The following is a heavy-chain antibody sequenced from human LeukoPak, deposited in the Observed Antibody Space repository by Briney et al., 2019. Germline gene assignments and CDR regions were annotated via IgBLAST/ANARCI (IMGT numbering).Heavy chain of an antibody. CDR1: GFTFSSYA. Sequence: GGSLRLSYAGSGFTFSSYAMSWVRQAPGKGLEWVSVISSTGGSTFYADSVKGRFTISRDNSKSTMFLQMNSLRAEDTAVYYCAKDGVAGSCFDSWGQGTLVTVSS. V-gene: IGHV3-23*01. CDR3: AKDGVAGSCFDS. J-gene: IGHJ4*02. D-gene: IGHD6-19*01. CDR2: ISSTGGST.